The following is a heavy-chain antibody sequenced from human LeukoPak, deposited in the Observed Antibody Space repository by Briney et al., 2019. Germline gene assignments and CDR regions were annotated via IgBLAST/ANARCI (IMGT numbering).Heavy chain of an antibody. V-gene: IGHV4-34*01. CDR2: INHSGST. J-gene: IGHJ4*02. CDR3: ARVRFLEWLFFRHSHY. Sequence: SETLSLTCAVYGGSFSSYYWSWIRQPPGKGLEWIGEINHSGSTNYNPSLKSRVTISVDTSKNQFSLKLSSVTAADTAVYYCARVRFLEWLFFRHSHYWGQGTLVTVSS. CDR1: GGSFSSYY. D-gene: IGHD3-3*01.